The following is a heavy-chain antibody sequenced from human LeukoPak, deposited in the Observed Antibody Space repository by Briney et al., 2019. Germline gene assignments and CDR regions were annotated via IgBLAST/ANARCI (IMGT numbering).Heavy chain of an antibody. Sequence: SETLSLTCSVSGGSIDSYYWTWIRQPPGKGLEWLGYIYSSGSTTYNPSLQSRVTISVDTSRNQFSLKLTSVTTADTAIYYCARSATYDYVLGSYRYYDPWGQGTLVTVSS. D-gene: IGHD3-16*02. J-gene: IGHJ5*02. CDR2: IYSSGST. CDR3: ARSATYDYVLGSYRYYDP. CDR1: GGSIDSYY. V-gene: IGHV4-59*01.